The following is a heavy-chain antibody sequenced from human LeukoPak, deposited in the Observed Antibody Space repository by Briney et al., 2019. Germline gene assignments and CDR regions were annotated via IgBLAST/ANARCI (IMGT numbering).Heavy chain of an antibody. CDR1: GGSISSDGVY. D-gene: IGHD6-19*01. CDR3: ARTYSSGWYFGMDV. V-gene: IGHV4-61*05. Sequence: SETLSLTCTVSGGSISSDGVYWGWVRQPPGKGLEWIGYIYYSGSTNYNPSLKSRVTISVDTSKNQFSLKLSSVTAADTAVYYCARTYSSGWYFGMDVWGQGTTVTVSS. J-gene: IGHJ6*02. CDR2: IYYSGST.